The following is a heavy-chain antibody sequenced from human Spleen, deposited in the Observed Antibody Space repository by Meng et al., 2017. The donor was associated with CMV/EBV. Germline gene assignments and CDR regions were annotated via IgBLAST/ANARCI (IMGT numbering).Heavy chain of an antibody. J-gene: IGHJ6*02. CDR1: GFTFSVYS. CDR3: ARESSSSHALDV. D-gene: IGHD2-2*01. CDR2: ISSSSSFI. Sequence: GESLKISCAASGFTFSVYSMNWVRQAPGKGLEWVSSISSSSSFIYYGDSVKGRLTISRDNAENSLYLQMNGLRAEDTAVYYCARESSSSHALDVWGQGTTVTVS. V-gene: IGHV3-21*06.